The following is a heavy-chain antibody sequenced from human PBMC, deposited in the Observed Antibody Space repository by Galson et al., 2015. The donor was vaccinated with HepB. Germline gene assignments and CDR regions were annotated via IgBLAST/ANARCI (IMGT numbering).Heavy chain of an antibody. V-gene: IGHV3-30-3*01. CDR3: ARGGTYFASGSYLPFDP. CDR1: GFTFSDYD. Sequence: SLRLSCAASGFTFSDYDMHWVRLAPGKGLEWVALITHHGIQKYYADSVKGRFTISRDNSKNTLYVQMNSLRREDTAVYFCARGGTYFASGSYLPFDPWGQGTRVTVSS. D-gene: IGHD3-10*01. CDR2: ITHHGIQK. J-gene: IGHJ5*02.